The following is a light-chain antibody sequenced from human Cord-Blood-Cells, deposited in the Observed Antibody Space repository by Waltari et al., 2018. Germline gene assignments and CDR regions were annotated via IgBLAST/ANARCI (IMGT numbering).Light chain of an antibody. CDR2: EGS. Sequence: QSALTQPASVSGSPGQSITISCTGTSRDVGSYNLVSWYQQHPGKAPKLMIYEGSKRPSGVSNRFSGYTSGNTASLTIAGLQAEDEADYYCCSYAGSSTWVFGGGTKLTVL. CDR3: CSYAGSSTWV. V-gene: IGLV2-23*01. J-gene: IGLJ3*02. CDR1: SRDVGSYNL.